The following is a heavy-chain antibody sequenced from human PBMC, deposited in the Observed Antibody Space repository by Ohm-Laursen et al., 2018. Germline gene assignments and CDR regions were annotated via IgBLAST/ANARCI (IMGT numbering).Heavy chain of an antibody. J-gene: IGHJ4*01. CDR3: ANGLESLNW. V-gene: IGHV1-18*01. CDR1: GPTFISYG. CDR2: VRDYNGGK. Sequence: VPSVTLSCQATGPTFISYGINWVRQAPGHGLEWTGWVRDYNGGKMYAKSAQGRVTMTRDIFTSKAYMELWNLRSADTAVYYFANGLESLNWWGHGTLVTVSA. D-gene: IGHD3/OR15-3a*01.